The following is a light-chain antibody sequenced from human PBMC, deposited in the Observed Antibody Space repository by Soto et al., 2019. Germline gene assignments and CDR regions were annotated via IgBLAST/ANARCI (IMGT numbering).Light chain of an antibody. J-gene: IGKJ2*01. CDR3: QQYGSSPQYT. CDR1: QSVSSSY. Sequence: EIVLTQSPGTLSLSPGERATLSCRASQSVSSSYLAWYQQRPCQAPRLLIYGASSRDTGIPDRFSGSGSGTDFTLTISRLEPEDFAVYYCQQYGSSPQYTFGQGTKLEIK. V-gene: IGKV3-20*01. CDR2: GAS.